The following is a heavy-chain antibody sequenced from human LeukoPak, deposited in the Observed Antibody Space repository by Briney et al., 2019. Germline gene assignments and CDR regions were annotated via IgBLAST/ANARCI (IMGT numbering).Heavy chain of an antibody. V-gene: IGHV3-7*01. Sequence: GGSLRLSCAASGFTFGTYWMSWVRQAPGKGLEWVANINGDGSEKYFAGSVKGRFTISRDNARNSLFLQMNSLRAEDTAVYYCARARYCSSGNCYKAYWGQGSLVTVSS. CDR2: INGDGSEK. D-gene: IGHD2-15*01. J-gene: IGHJ4*02. CDR1: GFTFGTYW. CDR3: ARARYCSSGNCYKAY.